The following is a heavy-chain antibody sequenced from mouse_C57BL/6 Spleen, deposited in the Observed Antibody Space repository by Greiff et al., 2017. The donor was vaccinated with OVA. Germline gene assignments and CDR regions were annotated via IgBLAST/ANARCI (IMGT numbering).Heavy chain of an antibody. V-gene: IGHV1-15*01. Sequence: QVQLQQSGAELVRPGASVTLSCKASGYTFTDYEMHWVKQTPVHGLEWIGAIDPETGGTAYNQKFKGKAILTADKSSSTAYMELRTLKSEVSAVYYCTRKSNYAFAYWGQGTLVTVSA. CDR2: IDPETGGT. CDR3: TRKSNYAFAY. J-gene: IGHJ3*01. CDR1: GYTFTDYE. D-gene: IGHD2-5*01.